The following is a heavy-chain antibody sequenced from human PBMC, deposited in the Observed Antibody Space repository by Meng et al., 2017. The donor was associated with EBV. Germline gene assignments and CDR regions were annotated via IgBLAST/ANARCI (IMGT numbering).Heavy chain of an antibody. Sequence: KPATSVELTYKVSGGSLHHVGICRVRQGRGKGIEWVGDISAVIGIANYADSFQGRGTISADTSTRTAYMDLSSLRSDDTAVYYCVRDLWLRIGECVWGQGTLVTVSS. V-gene: IGHV1-69*17. CDR2: ISAVIGIA. D-gene: IGHD5-12*01. J-gene: IGHJ4*02. CDR1: GGSLHHVG. CDR3: VRDLWLRIGECV.